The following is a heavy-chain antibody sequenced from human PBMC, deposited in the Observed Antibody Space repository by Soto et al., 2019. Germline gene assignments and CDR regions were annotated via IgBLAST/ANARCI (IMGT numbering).Heavy chain of an antibody. D-gene: IGHD6-13*01. CDR1: GGTFSSYA. CDR3: ARDLIGSSFSRYYYGMDV. CDR2: IIPIFGTA. J-gene: IGHJ6*02. V-gene: IGHV1-69*13. Sequence: SVKVSCKSSGGTFSSYAISCVRQAPGQGLEWMGGIIPIFGTANYAQKFQGRVTITADESTSTAYMELSSLRSEDTAVYYCARDLIGSSFSRYYYGMDVWGQGTTVTVSS.